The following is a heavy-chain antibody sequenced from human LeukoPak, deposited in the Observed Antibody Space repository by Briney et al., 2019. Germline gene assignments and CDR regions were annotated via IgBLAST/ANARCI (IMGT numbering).Heavy chain of an antibody. V-gene: IGHV3-15*01. D-gene: IGHD1-1*01. CDR1: GFTYSNAW. Sequence: GGSLRLSCAASGFTYSNAWMSWVRQAPGKGREWVGRIKSKTDGGTTDYAAPVKDRFTISRDDSKNTLYLQMNSLKTEDTAVYYCTTDLGRTTGTTFDYWGQGTLVTVSS. CDR3: TTDLGRTTGTTFDY. CDR2: IKSKTDGGTT. J-gene: IGHJ4*02.